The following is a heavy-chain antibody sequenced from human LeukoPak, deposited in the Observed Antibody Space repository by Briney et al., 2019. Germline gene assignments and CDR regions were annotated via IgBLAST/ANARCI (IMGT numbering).Heavy chain of an antibody. CDR2: IIPIFGTA. Sequence: ASLKVSSKASGGTFSSYAISWVRQAPGQGLEWMGGIIPIFGTANYAQKFQGRDTITADESTSTAYMELSSLRSEDTAVYYCARYDFWSGYYFKASRGYYFDYWGQGTLVTVSS. J-gene: IGHJ4*02. CDR3: ARYDFWSGYYFKASRGYYFDY. V-gene: IGHV1-69*01. CDR1: GGTFSSYA. D-gene: IGHD3-3*01.